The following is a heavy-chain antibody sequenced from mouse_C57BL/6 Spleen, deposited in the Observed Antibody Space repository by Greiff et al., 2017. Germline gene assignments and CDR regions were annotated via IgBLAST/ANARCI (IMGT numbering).Heavy chain of an antibody. J-gene: IGHJ4*01. Sequence: VQLQQSGPELVKPGASVKMSCKASGYTFTDYNMHWVKQSHGKSLEWIGYINPNNGGTSYNQKFKGKATLTVNKSSSTAYMELRSLTSEDSAVYYCASYTYPFYAMDYWGQGTSVTVSS. V-gene: IGHV1-22*01. CDR2: INPNNGGT. CDR1: GYTFTDYN. CDR3: ASYTYPFYAMDY. D-gene: IGHD5-1-1*01.